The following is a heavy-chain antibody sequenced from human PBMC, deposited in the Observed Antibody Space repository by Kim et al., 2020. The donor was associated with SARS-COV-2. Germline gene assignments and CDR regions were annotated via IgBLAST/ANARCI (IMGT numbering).Heavy chain of an antibody. Sequence: GGSLRLSCAASGFTFSSYSMNWVRQAPGKGLEWVSSISSSSSYIYYADSVKGRFTISRDNAKNSLYLQMNSLRAEDTAVYYCARDLEYTNYDILTGPNYGMDVWGQGTTVTVSS. D-gene: IGHD3-9*01. CDR1: GFTFSSYS. CDR3: ARDLEYTNYDILTGPNYGMDV. J-gene: IGHJ6*02. CDR2: ISSSSSYI. V-gene: IGHV3-21*01.